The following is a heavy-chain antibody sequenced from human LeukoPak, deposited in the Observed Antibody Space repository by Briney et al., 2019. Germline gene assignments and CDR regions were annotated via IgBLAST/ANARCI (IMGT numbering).Heavy chain of an antibody. V-gene: IGHV1-8*03. D-gene: IGHD1-1*01. J-gene: IGHJ6*03. CDR3: ARGRSPGTSMEYYYYMDV. Sequence: ASVKASCKASGYTFTNYDINWVRQATGQGLEWMGWMNPNSGTTGYAQKFLGRVTITRNTSISTTYMELSSLRSEDTAVYYCARGRSPGTSMEYYYYMDVWGKGTTVTVSS. CDR1: GYTFTNYD. CDR2: MNPNSGTT.